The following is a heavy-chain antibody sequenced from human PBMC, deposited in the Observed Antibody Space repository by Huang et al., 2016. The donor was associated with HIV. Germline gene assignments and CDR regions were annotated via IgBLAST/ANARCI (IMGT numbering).Heavy chain of an antibody. J-gene: IGHJ3*02. V-gene: IGHV5-51*01. Sequence: EVNLVQSGAEVRKPGESLKISCKASGYTFTSYWIVGVRQMPCKGLEWMGTCYLDASDIRYSPTFQGKVTISVDRSISTAYLQWSSLKASDTAVYYCARPIYYGSSGQPSDGFDIWGQGTMITVSS. D-gene: IGHD3-22*01. CDR1: GYTFTSYW. CDR2: CYLDASDI. CDR3: ARPIYYGSSGQPSDGFDI.